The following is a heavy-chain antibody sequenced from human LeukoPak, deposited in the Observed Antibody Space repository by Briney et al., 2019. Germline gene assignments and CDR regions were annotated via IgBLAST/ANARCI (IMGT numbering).Heavy chain of an antibody. CDR2: ISSSGSTI. D-gene: IGHD4-17*01. CDR3: ARPGDYGDLYYYYGMGV. Sequence: GGPLRLSCTACRFTLCEYYMRWLRHTPGKAREWVSYISSSGSTIYYGDSVKGRFTISRDNAKNSLYLQMNSLRAEDTAVYYCARPGDYGDLYYYYGMGVWGQGTTVTVSS. J-gene: IGHJ6*02. V-gene: IGHV3-11*01. CDR1: RFTLCEYY.